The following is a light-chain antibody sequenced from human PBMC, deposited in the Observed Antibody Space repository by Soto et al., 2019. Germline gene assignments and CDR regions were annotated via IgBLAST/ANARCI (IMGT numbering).Light chain of an antibody. CDR1: QGIRND. CDR3: LQDYNYHWT. CDR2: AAS. J-gene: IGKJ1*01. Sequence: AIQMTQSPSSLSASVGDRVTITCRASQGIRNDLGWYQQKPGEAPKLLIYAASSLQSGVPSRFSGSGSGTDFTLTISSLQHEDFSTYYCLQDYNYHWTFGQGTKVEIK. V-gene: IGKV1-6*01.